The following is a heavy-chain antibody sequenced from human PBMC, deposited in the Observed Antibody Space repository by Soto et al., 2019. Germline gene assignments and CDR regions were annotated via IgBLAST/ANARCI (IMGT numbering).Heavy chain of an antibody. J-gene: IGHJ4*02. V-gene: IGHV4-4*02. Sequence: SDTLSLTCAFHGYSITSSNWWSWVGQSPGKGLEWIGEIYHSGSTNYNPSLKSRVTISVDKSKNQFSLKLSSVTAADTAVYYCARDSAYFASGTYYIFDYWGQGTLVTVS. CDR3: ARDSAYFASGTYYIFDY. CDR1: GYSITSSNW. D-gene: IGHD3-10*01. CDR2: IYHSGST.